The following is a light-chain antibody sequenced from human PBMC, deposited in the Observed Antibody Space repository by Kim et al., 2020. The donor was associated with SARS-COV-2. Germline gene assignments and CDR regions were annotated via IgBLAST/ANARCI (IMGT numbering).Light chain of an antibody. Sequence: VFPGQTVTIACSGDALGRKYVSWYQQRPGQSPVLVIYQDNKRPSGIPERVSGSNSGNTATLTISGAQPMDEADYYCQARDSGLVVFGGGTQLTVL. CDR3: QARDSGLVV. J-gene: IGLJ2*01. CDR1: ALGRKY. CDR2: QDN. V-gene: IGLV3-1*01.